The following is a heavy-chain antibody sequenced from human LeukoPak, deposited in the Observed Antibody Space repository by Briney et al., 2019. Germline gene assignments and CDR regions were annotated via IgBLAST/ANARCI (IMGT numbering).Heavy chain of an antibody. CDR3: ARDPPIGGADVFDI. CDR2: INPNSGGT. D-gene: IGHD3-10*01. V-gene: IGHV1-2*02. J-gene: IGHJ3*02. Sequence: GASLKVSCKAAGYTFTGYYMHGVRRAPGQGLEWMGWINPNSGGTNYAQKFQGRVTMTRDTSISTAYMELSRLTSDDTAVYYCARDPPIGGADVFDIWGQGTMVTVSS. CDR1: GYTFTGYY.